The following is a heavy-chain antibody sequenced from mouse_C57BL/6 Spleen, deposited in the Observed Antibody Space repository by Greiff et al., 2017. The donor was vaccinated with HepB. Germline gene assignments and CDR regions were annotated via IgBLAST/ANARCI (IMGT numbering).Heavy chain of an antibody. CDR3: AREGAMVRYFDV. Sequence: QVQLKESGAELARPGASVKMSCKASGYTFTSYTMHWVKQRPGQGLEWIGYINPSSGYTKYNQKFKDKATLTADKSSSTAYMQLSSLTAEDSAVYYCAREGAMVRYFDVWGTGTTVTVSS. CDR1: GYTFTSYT. D-gene: IGHD2-2*01. CDR2: INPSSGYT. J-gene: IGHJ1*03. V-gene: IGHV1-4*01.